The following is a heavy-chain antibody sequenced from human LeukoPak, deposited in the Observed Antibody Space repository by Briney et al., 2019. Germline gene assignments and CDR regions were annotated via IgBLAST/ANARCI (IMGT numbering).Heavy chain of an antibody. V-gene: IGHV4-59*08. CDR3: ASLTMVTQGYFDS. CDR1: GGSISSYY. D-gene: IGHD4/OR15-4a*01. J-gene: IGHJ4*03. Sequence: SETLSLTCTVSGGSISSYYWSWIRQPPGKGLEWIGYIYYSGSTNYNPSLKSRLTISVDASRNQFSLKLSSVTATDTAVYYCASLTMVTQGYFDSWGQGTLVTVSS. CDR2: IYYSGST.